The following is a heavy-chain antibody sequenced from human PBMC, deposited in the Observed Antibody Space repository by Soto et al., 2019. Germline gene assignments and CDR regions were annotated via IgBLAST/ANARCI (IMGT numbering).Heavy chain of an antibody. Sequence: SETLSLTCTVSGGAISSSSYYWGWIRQPPGKGLEWIGSIYYSGSTYYNPSLKSRVTISVDTSKNQFSLKLSSVTAADTAVYYCARQSRDWFDPWGQGTLVTVSS. D-gene: IGHD2-21*01. J-gene: IGHJ5*02. CDR3: ARQSRDWFDP. CDR1: GGAISSSSYY. CDR2: IYYSGST. V-gene: IGHV4-39*01.